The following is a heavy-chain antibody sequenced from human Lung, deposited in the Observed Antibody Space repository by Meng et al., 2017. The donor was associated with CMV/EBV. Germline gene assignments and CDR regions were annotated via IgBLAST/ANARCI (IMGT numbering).Heavy chain of an antibody. CDR1: GFTFSSYS. V-gene: IGHV3-21*01. CDR3: AVYCSSTSCRRDGMDV. Sequence: SXAASGFTFSSYSMNWVRQAPGKGLEWVSSISSSSSYIYYADSVKGRFTISRDNAKNSLYLQMNSLRAEDTAVYYCAVYCSSTSCRRDGMDVWGQGTXVTVSS. CDR2: ISSSSSYI. D-gene: IGHD2-2*01. J-gene: IGHJ6*02.